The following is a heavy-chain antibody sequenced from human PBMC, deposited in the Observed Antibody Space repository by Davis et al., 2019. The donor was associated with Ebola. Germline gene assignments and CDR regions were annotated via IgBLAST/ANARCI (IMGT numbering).Heavy chain of an antibody. CDR1: GDSVSSGG. CDR3: ARGWLRAGMDV. CDR2: TYYSSKWYN. J-gene: IGHJ6*04. Sequence: PSETLSLTCAFSGDSVSSGGWNWIRQSPSRGLEWLGRTYYSSKWYNDYAVSVKSRITMNPDTSKNQFSMQLNSVTPEDTALYYCARGWLRAGMDVWGEGTTVTVSS. V-gene: IGHV6-1*01. D-gene: IGHD5-18*01.